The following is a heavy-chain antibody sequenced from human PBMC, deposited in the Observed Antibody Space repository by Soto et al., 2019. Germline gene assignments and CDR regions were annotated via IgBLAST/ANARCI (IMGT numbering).Heavy chain of an antibody. CDR3: ARGESYSSTWYGWYFDL. CDR1: GFTFITYS. V-gene: IGHV3-48*01. D-gene: IGHD6-13*01. Sequence: EVQLVESGGGLVQPGGSLRLSCAASGFTFITYSMNWVRQAPGKGLEWVSYISSSPSTTFYADSVKGRFIISRDNAKNSLYLQRNSLRADDTAVYFCARGESYSSTWYGWYFDLWGRGTLVTVSS. CDR2: ISSSPSTT. J-gene: IGHJ2*01.